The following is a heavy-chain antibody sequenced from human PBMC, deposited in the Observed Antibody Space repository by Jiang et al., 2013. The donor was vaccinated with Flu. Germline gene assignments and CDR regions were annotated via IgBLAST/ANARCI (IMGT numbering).Heavy chain of an antibody. V-gene: IGHV6-1*01. CDR2: TYYRSKWNT. D-gene: IGHD6-6*01. CDR3: ARTSPRKDFDY. J-gene: IGHJ4*02. Sequence: GRTYYRSKWNTDYAVSVKGRITINPDTSKNQFSLHLNSVTPEDTAVYYCARTSPRKDFDYWGQGILVTVLL.